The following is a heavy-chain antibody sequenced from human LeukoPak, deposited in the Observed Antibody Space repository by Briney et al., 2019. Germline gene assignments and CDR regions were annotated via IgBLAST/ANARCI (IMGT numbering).Heavy chain of an antibody. Sequence: PSETLSLTCAVYGGSFRGYYWSWIRKPPGKGLEWIGEINHSGSTNYNPSLKSRVTISVDTSKNQFSLKLSSVTAADTAVYYCARAGSYDYVWGSYRHHFDYWGQGTLVTVSS. J-gene: IGHJ4*02. CDR1: GGSFRGYY. CDR2: INHSGST. CDR3: ARAGSYDYVWGSYRHHFDY. D-gene: IGHD3-16*02. V-gene: IGHV4-34*01.